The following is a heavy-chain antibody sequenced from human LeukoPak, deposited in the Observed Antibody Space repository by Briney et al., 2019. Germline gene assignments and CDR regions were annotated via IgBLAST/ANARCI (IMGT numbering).Heavy chain of an antibody. CDR1: GYTFTSYD. J-gene: IGHJ5*02. CDR2: MNPNSGNT. D-gene: IGHD4-17*01. Sequence: ASVKVSCTASGYTFTSYDINWVRQATGQGLEWMGWMNPNSGNTGYAQKFQGRVTMTRNTSISTAYMELSSLRSEDTAVYYCARGTTVTRYNWFDPWGQGTLVTVSS. V-gene: IGHV1-8*01. CDR3: ARGTTVTRYNWFDP.